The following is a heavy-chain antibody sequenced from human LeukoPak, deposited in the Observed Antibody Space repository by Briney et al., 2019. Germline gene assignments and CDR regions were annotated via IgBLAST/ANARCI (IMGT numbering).Heavy chain of an antibody. J-gene: IGHJ3*02. CDR1: GFTFSSYW. D-gene: IGHD3-3*01. CDR2: INSDGSST. CDR3: ARDPSEYYDFWSGSNDAFDI. Sequence: GGSLRLSCAASGFTFSSYWMHWVRRAPGKGLVWVSRINSDGSSTSYADSVKGRFTISRDNAKNTLYLQMNSLRAEDTAVYYCARDPSEYYDFWSGSNDAFDIWGQGTMVTVSS. V-gene: IGHV3-74*01.